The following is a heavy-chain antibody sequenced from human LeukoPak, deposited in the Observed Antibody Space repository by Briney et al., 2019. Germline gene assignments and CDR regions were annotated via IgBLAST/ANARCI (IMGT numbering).Heavy chain of an antibody. V-gene: IGHV1-18*01. Sequence: ASVKVSCKASGYTFTSYGISWVRQAPGQGLEWMGWISAYNGNTNYAQKLQGRVTMTTDTSTSTAYMELRSLRSDDTAVYYCARDKIREENYDYVWGSYRCTDAFDIWGQGTMVTVSS. J-gene: IGHJ3*02. CDR3: ARDKIREENYDYVWGSYRCTDAFDI. CDR1: GYTFTSYG. CDR2: ISAYNGNT. D-gene: IGHD3-16*02.